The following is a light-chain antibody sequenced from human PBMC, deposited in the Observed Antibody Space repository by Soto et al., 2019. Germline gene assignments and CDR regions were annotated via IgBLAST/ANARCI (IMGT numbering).Light chain of an antibody. V-gene: IGKV3D-15*01. CDR1: QGIGDT. J-gene: IGKJ1*01. CDR2: GAS. CDR3: QQSYSTPWT. Sequence: EIVMTQSPATLSVSPGEGATLSCRASQGIGDTLAWYQQKPGQTPRLLIYGASSRATGIPDRFSGSGSGTDFTLTISTLQPEDFATYYCQQSYSTPWTFGQGTKVDI.